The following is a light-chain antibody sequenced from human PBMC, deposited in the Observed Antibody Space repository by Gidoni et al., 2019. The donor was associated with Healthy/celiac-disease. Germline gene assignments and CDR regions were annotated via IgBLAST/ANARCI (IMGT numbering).Light chain of an antibody. J-gene: IGKJ3*01. CDR3: QQCNTYLP. CDR2: KAP. V-gene: IGKV1-5*03. CDR1: KSISTW. Sequence: DLQMTQSPSTRSASVGDRVTITCRASKSISTWWGWYQQEPGKASKLLITKAPSLASGVPTSFGGGCSAPVSPFTTSRVPPDFFAFYSRQQCNTYLPFGPGTKVDIK.